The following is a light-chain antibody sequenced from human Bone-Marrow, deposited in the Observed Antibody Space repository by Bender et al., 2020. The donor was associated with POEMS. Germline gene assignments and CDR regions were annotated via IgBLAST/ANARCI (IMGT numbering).Light chain of an antibody. Sequence: QSVLTQPPSASGTPGQRVSISCSGSNSNIGHNPVYWYQQVPGTAPKLLISGNDQRPSGVPDRFSGSKSGTSASLAISGLQSEDEADYYCAAWEDSLNGWVFGGGTKLTVL. J-gene: IGLJ3*02. CDR1: NSNIGHNP. CDR3: AAWEDSLNGWV. V-gene: IGLV1-44*01. CDR2: GND.